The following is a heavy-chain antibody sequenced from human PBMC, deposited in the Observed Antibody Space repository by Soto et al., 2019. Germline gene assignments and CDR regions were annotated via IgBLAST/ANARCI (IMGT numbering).Heavy chain of an antibody. D-gene: IGHD2-2*01. Sequence: QVQLVQSGAEVKKPGASVKVSCKASGYDFSSYGISWVRQAPGQGLEWMGWISASNGNRDYAQQFQCRVTMTSDTSRTTAYMELRSLRSDDTAVYYCVRDPQRNDYWGQGTLFNVSS. CDR3: VRDPQRNDY. CDR2: ISASNGNR. V-gene: IGHV1-18*04. CDR1: GYDFSSYG. J-gene: IGHJ4*02.